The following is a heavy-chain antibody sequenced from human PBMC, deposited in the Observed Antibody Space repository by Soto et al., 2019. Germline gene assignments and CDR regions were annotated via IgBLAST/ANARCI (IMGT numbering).Heavy chain of an antibody. D-gene: IGHD3-10*01. V-gene: IGHV4-31*03. J-gene: IGHJ6*02. CDR3: ARVFGFGGMDV. Sequence: QVQLQESCPGLVKPSQTLSLTCTVSGVSISRGGYYWSWIRQHPGKGLEWIGYIYYSGSTYYNPSLKSRVTISVDTSKNQFPPKLSSVTAADTAVYYCARVFGFGGMDVWGQGTTVTVSS. CDR2: IYYSGST. CDR1: GVSISRGGYY.